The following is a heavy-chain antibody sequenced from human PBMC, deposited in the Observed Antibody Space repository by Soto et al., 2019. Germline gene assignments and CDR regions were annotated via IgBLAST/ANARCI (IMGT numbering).Heavy chain of an antibody. CDR1: GFTLRYYA. V-gene: IGHV3-64*04. CDR3: AKVQKGRKDSPRYSSGWTTFDP. CDR2: VTNNGGAT. J-gene: IGHJ5*02. D-gene: IGHD6-19*01. Sequence: QSGGSLRLCCAASGFTLRYYAMDWVRQAPGKGLEYISTVTNNGGATYYADSVKGRFTISRDNSKNTLYLQMNSLGAEDTAVYYCAKVQKGRKDSPRYSSGWTTFDPWGQGTLVTVSS.